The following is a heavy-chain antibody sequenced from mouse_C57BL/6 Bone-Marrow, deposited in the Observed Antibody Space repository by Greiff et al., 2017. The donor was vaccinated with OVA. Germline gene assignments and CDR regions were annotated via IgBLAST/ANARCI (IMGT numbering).Heavy chain of an antibody. V-gene: IGHV5-6*01. CDR3: AIYYSNYSWFAY. CDR2: ISSGGSYT. D-gene: IGHD2-5*01. Sequence: EVKLVESGGDLVKPGGSLKLSCAASGFTFSSYGMSWVRQTPDKRLEWVATISSGGSYTYYPDSVKGRFTISRDNAKNTLYLQLSSLTSEDTAVYYCAIYYSNYSWFAYWGQGTLVTVSA. J-gene: IGHJ3*01. CDR1: GFTFSSYG.